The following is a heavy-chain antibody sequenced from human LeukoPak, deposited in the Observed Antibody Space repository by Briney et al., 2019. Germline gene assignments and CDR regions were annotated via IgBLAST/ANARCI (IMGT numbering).Heavy chain of an antibody. CDR3: ARKGYSISWYSP. V-gene: IGHV4-39*07. D-gene: IGHD6-13*01. Sequence: SETLSLTCTVSGGSISSSSYYWGWIRQPPGMGLEWIGTIYYSGSTYYNPSLKSRVTISLDTSKNQFSLKLTSVTAADTAVYYCARKGYSISWYSPWGQGTLVTVSS. CDR1: GGSISSSSYY. J-gene: IGHJ5*02. CDR2: IYYSGST.